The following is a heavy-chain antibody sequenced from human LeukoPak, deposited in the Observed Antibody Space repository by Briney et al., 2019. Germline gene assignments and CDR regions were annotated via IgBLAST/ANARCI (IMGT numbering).Heavy chain of an antibody. D-gene: IGHD3-22*01. CDR1: GFTFSSYA. J-gene: IGHJ4*02. Sequence: PGGSLRLSCAASGFTFSSYAMSWVRQGPGKGLQWVSAISGSGGSTYYADSVKGRFTIFRDNFKNTLYLQMNSLRAEDTAIYYCAKGKDDSIHYFDFWGRGTLVTVSS. V-gene: IGHV3-23*01. CDR2: ISGSGGST. CDR3: AKGKDDSIHYFDF.